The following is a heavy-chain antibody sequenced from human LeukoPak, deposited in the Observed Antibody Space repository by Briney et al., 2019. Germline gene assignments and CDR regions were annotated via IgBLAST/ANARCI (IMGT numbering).Heavy chain of an antibody. CDR2: TYYSGST. V-gene: IGHV4-39*01. CDR3: ARRQSNDYGPSNWFDP. Sequence: SETLSLTCTVSGGSISSSSYYWGWIRQPPGKGLEWIGSTYYSGSTYYNPSLKSRVTISVDTSKNQFSLKLSSVTAADTAVYYCARRQSNDYGPSNWFDPWGQGTLVTVSS. CDR1: GGSISSSSYY. D-gene: IGHD4-17*01. J-gene: IGHJ5*02.